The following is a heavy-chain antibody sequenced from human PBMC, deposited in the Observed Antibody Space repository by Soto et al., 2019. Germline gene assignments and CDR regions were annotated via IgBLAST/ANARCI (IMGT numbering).Heavy chain of an antibody. V-gene: IGHV4-4*07. CDR3: ARDEQQWRGFDC. J-gene: IGHJ4*02. Sequence: SETLSLTCTVSGGSISSYYWTWIRQPAGKGLEWIGRIYSSGSTNYNPSLKSRVTMSVDTSKNQFSLKLSSVTAADTAVYYCARDEQQWRGFDCWGQGTLVTVSS. D-gene: IGHD6-19*01. CDR2: IYSSGST. CDR1: GGSISSYY.